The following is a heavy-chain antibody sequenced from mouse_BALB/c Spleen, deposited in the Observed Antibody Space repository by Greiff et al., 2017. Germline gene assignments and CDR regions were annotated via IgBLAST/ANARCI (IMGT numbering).Heavy chain of an antibody. CDR2: IYPGDGST. CDR1: GYTFTSYY. Sequence: QVQLQQSGPELVKPGASVKMSCKASGYTFTSYYIHWVKQRPGQGLEWIGWIYPGDGSTKYNEKFKGKTTLTADKSSSTAYMLLSSLTSEDSAIYFCARSNRYDAMDYWGQGTSVTVSS. CDR3: ARSNRYDAMDY. D-gene: IGHD2-14*01. J-gene: IGHJ4*01. V-gene: IGHV1S56*01.